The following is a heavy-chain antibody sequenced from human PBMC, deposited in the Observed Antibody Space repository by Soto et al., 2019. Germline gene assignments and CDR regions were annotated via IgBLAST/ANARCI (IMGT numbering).Heavy chain of an antibody. CDR2: IYDSGNT. J-gene: IGHJ1*01. V-gene: IGHV4-59*08. D-gene: IGHD6-13*01. CDR1: GGSVSNYY. Sequence: SETLSLTCTVSGGSVSNYYWSWIRQPPGKGLEWIGFIYDSGNTNYNPSLKSRVTISLDTSENQVSLMLSSVTAADTAMYYCARGGPYSSSWRGHFQHWGQGTLVTVSS. CDR3: ARGGPYSSSWRGHFQH.